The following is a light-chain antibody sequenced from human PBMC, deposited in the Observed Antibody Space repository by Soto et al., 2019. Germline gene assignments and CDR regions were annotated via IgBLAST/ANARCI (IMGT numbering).Light chain of an antibody. CDR2: GAG. Sequence: EILLTQSPGTLSLSPGERVTLSCRASQSVSSRNLAWYQHRPGQAPRLLIYGAGSRAGGIPERFRGSGSGTDFSLIIYTLEPEDSAMYYCHQYGSSPFTFGPGTKVEIK. V-gene: IGKV3-20*01. J-gene: IGKJ3*01. CDR3: HQYGSSPFT. CDR1: QSVSSRN.